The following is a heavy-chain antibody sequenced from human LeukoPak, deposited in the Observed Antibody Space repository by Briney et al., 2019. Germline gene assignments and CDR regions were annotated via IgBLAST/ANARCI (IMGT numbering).Heavy chain of an antibody. D-gene: IGHD3-22*01. CDR3: AAVADYYDSSGYVDY. J-gene: IGHJ4*02. Sequence: GASVKVSCKASGYTFTSYYMHWVRQAPGQGLEWMGIINPSGGSTSYAQKFQERVTITRDMSTSTAYMELSSLRSEDTAVYYCAAVADYYDSSGYVDYWGQGTLVTVSS. CDR2: INPSGGST. V-gene: IGHV1-46*01. CDR1: GYTFTSYY.